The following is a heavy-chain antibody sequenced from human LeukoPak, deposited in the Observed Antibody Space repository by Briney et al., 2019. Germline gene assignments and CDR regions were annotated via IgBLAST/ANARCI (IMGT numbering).Heavy chain of an antibody. CDR2: ISGSGGST. Sequence: GGSLRLSCAASGFTFSSYGMSWVRQAPGKGLEWVSAISGSGGSTYYADSVKGRFTISRDNAKNSLYLQMNSLRAEDTAVYYCARDVVEASWFGEYYYYMDVWGKGTTVTISS. D-gene: IGHD3-10*01. CDR3: ARDVVEASWFGEYYYYMDV. J-gene: IGHJ6*03. V-gene: IGHV3-23*01. CDR1: GFTFSSYG.